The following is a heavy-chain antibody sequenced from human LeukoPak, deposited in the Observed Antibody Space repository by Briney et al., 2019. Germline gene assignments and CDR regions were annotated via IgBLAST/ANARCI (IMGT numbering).Heavy chain of an antibody. V-gene: IGHV3-21*01. Sequence: GESLKISCKGSGYSFTSYWIGWVRQAPGKGLEWVSSISSSSSYIYYADSVKGRFTISRDNAKNSLYLQMNTLRAEDTAVYYCARVVGDFWSGWGVYYYYYMDVWGKGTTVTVSS. CDR3: ARVVGDFWSGWGVYYYYYMDV. CDR2: ISSSSSYI. J-gene: IGHJ6*03. D-gene: IGHD3-3*01. CDR1: GYSFTSYW.